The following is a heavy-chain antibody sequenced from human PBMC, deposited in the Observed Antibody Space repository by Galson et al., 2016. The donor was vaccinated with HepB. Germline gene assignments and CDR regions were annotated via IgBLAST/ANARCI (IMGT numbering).Heavy chain of an antibody. CDR1: GFTFASYG. CDR3: ARDINGPTYFYYYGLDV. Sequence: LRLSCAGSGFTFASYGMNWVRQAPGKGLEWVSYITSSSGAIYYTDSVKGRFTISRDNAKNSLYLQMNSLRAEDTAVYYRARDINGPTYFYYYGLDVWGEGTTVTVSA. J-gene: IGHJ6*04. CDR2: ITSSSGAI. V-gene: IGHV3-48*01. D-gene: IGHD2-8*01.